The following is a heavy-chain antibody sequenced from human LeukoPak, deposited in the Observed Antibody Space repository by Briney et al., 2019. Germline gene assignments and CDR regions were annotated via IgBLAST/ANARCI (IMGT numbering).Heavy chain of an antibody. CDR3: AKIAVADSYYFDY. CDR2: ISYDGSNK. D-gene: IGHD6-19*01. CDR1: GFTFSSYA. J-gene: IGHJ4*02. V-gene: IGHV3-30-3*02. Sequence: GGSLRLSCAASGFTFSSYAMHWVRQAPGKGLEWVAVISYDGSNKYYADSVKGRFTISRDNSKNTLYLQMNSLRAEDTAVYYCAKIAVADSYYFDYWGQGTLVTVSS.